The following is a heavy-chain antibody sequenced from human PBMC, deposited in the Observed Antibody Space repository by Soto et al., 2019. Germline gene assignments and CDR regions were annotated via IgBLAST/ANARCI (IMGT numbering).Heavy chain of an antibody. D-gene: IGHD2-2*01. J-gene: IGHJ5*02. V-gene: IGHV3-74*01. CDR3: TRDRLEVFCSSTSCYEAKSYNWFDP. CDR1: GFTFSNYW. CDR2: IDSDGSTT. Sequence: GGSLRLSCAASGFTFSNYWMHWVRQAPGRGLVWVSHIDSDGSTTTYADSVEGRFTISRDDSKSIAYLQMNSLKTEDTAVYYCTRDRLEVFCSSTSCYEAKSYNWFDPWGQGTLVTVSS.